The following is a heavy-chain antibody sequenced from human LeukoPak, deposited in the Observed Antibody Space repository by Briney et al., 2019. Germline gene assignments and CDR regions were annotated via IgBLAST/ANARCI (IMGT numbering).Heavy chain of an antibody. CDR3: AGPLLTGTTY. J-gene: IGHJ4*02. CDR2: IYYSGST. D-gene: IGHD1-14*01. V-gene: IGHV4-59*08. Sequence: KSSETLSLTCTVSGGSISSYYWSWIRQPPGKGLEWIGYIYYSGSTNYNPSLKSRVTISVDTSKNQFSLKLSSVTAADTAVYYCAGPLLTGTTYWGQGTLVTVSS. CDR1: GGSISSYY.